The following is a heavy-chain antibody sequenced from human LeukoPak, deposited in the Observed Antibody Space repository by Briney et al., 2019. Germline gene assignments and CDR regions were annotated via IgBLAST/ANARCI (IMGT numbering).Heavy chain of an antibody. Sequence: ASVTVSCKASGYIFTGYYMHWVRQAPGQGLEWMGWINPNSGGTNYAQKFQGRVTMTRDTSITTAYMELSRLRSDDTAVYYCATISRNDSFDIWGQGTMVTVSS. D-gene: IGHD1-14*01. CDR1: GYIFTGYY. CDR3: ATISRNDSFDI. J-gene: IGHJ3*02. V-gene: IGHV1-2*02. CDR2: INPNSGGT.